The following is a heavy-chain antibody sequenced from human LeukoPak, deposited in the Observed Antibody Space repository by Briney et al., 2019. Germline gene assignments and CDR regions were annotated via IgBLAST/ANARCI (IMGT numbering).Heavy chain of an antibody. Sequence: GESLKISCKGSGYSFTSYWIGWVRQMPGKGLEWMGIIYPGDSDTRYSPSFQGPVTLSPDKSTSPAYPPWDHPKARGTAMYYRARRDIDSSSWDAWGQGTLVTVSS. J-gene: IGHJ5*02. CDR1: GYSFTSYW. CDR2: IYPGDSDT. D-gene: IGHD6-13*01. V-gene: IGHV5-51*01. CDR3: ARRDIDSSSWDA.